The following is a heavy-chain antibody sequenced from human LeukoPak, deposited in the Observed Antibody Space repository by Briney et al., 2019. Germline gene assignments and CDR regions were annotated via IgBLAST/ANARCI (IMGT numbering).Heavy chain of an antibody. D-gene: IGHD3-22*01. CDR3: AKDLSDSIGYYYLLGDY. Sequence: PGGSLRLSCAASGFTFSSYAMSWVRQAPGKGLEWVSAISGSGGSTYYADSVKGRFTISRDNSKNTLYLQMNSLRAEDTAVYYCAKDLSDSIGYYYLLGDYWGQGTLVTVSS. CDR1: GFTFSSYA. J-gene: IGHJ4*02. V-gene: IGHV3-23*01. CDR2: ISGSGGST.